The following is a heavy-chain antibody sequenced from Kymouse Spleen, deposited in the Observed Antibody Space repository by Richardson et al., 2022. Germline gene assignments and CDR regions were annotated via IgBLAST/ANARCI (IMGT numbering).Heavy chain of an antibody. D-gene: IGHD1-7*01. CDR2: IKSKTDGGTT. Sequence: EVQLVESGGGLVKPGGSLRLSCAASGFTFSNAWMSWVRQAPGKGLEWVGRIKSKTDGGTTDYAAPVKGRFTISRDDSKNTLYLQMNSLKTEDTAVYYCTTDLDWNYGGWDYGMDVWGQGTTVTVSS. V-gene: IGHV3-15*01. CDR3: TTDLDWNYGGWDYGMDV. J-gene: IGHJ6*02. CDR1: GFTFSNAW.